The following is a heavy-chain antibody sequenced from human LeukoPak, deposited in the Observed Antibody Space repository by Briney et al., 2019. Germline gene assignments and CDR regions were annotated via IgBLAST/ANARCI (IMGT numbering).Heavy chain of an antibody. CDR2: IWYDGTTK. V-gene: IGHV3-33*06. Sequence: PGGSLRLSCAASGFTFSSYGMHWVRQAPGKGLEWVAIIWYDGTTKYYADSVKGRFTLSRDNSKNTMFLQMNSLRAEDTAVYYWAKPRTGHDAFDIWAQGTKVTFFS. J-gene: IGHJ3*02. D-gene: IGHD3/OR15-3a*01. CDR1: GFTFSSYG. CDR3: AKPRTGHDAFDI.